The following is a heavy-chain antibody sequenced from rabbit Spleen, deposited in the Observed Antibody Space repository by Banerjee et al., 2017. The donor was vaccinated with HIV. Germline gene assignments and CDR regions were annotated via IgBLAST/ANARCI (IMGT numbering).Heavy chain of an antibody. J-gene: IGHJ3*01. V-gene: IGHV1S40*01. CDR2: IYAGRSGST. CDR3: ARNGAGSNYAFNF. CDR1: GIDFSAYYY. Sequence: QSLEESGGDLVKPGASLILTCTASGIDFSAYYYMCWVRQAPGKGLEWIACIYAGRSGSTYSASWAKGRFTISKPSSTTVTLQMTSLTAADTATYFCARNGAGSNYAFNFWGQGTLVTVS. D-gene: IGHD8-1*01.